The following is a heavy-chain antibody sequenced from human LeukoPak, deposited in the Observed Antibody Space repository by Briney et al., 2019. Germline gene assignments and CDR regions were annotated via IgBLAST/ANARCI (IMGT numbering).Heavy chain of an antibody. V-gene: IGHV3-21*01. J-gene: IGHJ4*02. Sequence: GESLRLSCEGIGFTFSRYWIYWVRQAPGKGLEWVSSISSSSSYIYYADSVKGRFTISRDNAKNSLYLQMNSLRAEDTAVYYCARDRFSSSWSFDYWGQGTLVTVSS. CDR2: ISSSSSYI. D-gene: IGHD6-13*01. CDR1: GFTFSRYW. CDR3: ARDRFSSSWSFDY.